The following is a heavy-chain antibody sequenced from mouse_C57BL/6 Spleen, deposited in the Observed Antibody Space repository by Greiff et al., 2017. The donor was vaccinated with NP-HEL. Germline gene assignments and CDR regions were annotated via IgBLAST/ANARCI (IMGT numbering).Heavy chain of an antibody. D-gene: IGHD2-1*01. CDR1: GYTFTSYW. V-gene: IGHV1-50*01. Sequence: VQLQQPGAELVKPGASVKLSCKASGYTFTSYWMQWVKQRPGQGLEWIGEIDPSDSYTNYNQKLKGKATLTVDTSSSTAYMQLSSLTSEDSAVYYCARGDGNYPFAYWGQGTLVTVSA. CDR2: IDPSDSYT. CDR3: ARGDGNYPFAY. J-gene: IGHJ3*01.